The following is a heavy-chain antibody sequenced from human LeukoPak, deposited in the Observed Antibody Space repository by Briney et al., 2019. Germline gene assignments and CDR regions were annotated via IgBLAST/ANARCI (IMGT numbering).Heavy chain of an antibody. V-gene: IGHV3-23*01. J-gene: IGHJ4*02. CDR2: LSNSDDST. CDR3: AKGTITSWPTFDY. CDR1: GFTFSNYA. Sequence: GGSLRLSCAASGFTFSNYAMSWVRQAPGKGLEWVSTLSNSDDSTYYPDSLKGRFTISKDNAKNTLNLQMNSLRAEDTAVYYCAKGTITSWPTFDYWGQGTLVTVSS. D-gene: IGHD1/OR15-1a*01.